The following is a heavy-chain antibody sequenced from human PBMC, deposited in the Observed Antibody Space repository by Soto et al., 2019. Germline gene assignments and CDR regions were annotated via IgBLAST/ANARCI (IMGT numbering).Heavy chain of an antibody. CDR1: GFTFSDYG. D-gene: IGHD3-9*01. Sequence: PGGSLRLSCAASGFTFSDYGMHWVRQAPGKGLEWVAVIWYDGSNKYYADSVKGRFTISRDNSKNTLYLQMNSLRAEDTAVYYCARDPLHYDILTGYSPNYFDLWGQGTLVTVSS. CDR2: IWYDGSNK. CDR3: ARDPLHYDILTGYSPNYFDL. J-gene: IGHJ4*02. V-gene: IGHV3-33*01.